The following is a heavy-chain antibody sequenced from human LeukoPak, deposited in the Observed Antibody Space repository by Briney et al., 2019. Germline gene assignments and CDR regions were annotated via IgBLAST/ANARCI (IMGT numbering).Heavy chain of an antibody. Sequence: SETLSLTCAVYGGSFSGYYWSWIRQPPGKGLEWIGEINHSGRTNYNPSLKSRVTISVDTSKNQFSLKLSSVTTADTAVYYCARHVNYYDSSGYYYDYWGQGTLVTVSS. V-gene: IGHV4-34*01. CDR1: GGSFSGYY. J-gene: IGHJ4*02. D-gene: IGHD3-22*01. CDR3: ARHVNYYDSSGYYYDY. CDR2: INHSGRT.